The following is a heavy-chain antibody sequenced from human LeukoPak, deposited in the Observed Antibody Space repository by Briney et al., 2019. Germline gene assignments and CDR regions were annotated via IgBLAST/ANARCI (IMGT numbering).Heavy chain of an antibody. J-gene: IGHJ6*03. V-gene: IGHV4-34*01. CDR1: GASIDNQY. Sequence: PSETLSLTCIVSGASIDNQYWSWIRQPPGKGLEWIGEINHSGSTNYNPSLKSRVTISVDTSKNQFSLKLSSVTAADTAVYYCARLRPDNYYYYYMDVWGKGTTVTVSS. CDR3: ARLRPDNYYYYYMDV. CDR2: INHSGST.